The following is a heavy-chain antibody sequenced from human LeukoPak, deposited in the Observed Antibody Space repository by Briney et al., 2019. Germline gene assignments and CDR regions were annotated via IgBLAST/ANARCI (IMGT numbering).Heavy chain of an antibody. CDR3: ANPRGYNWNYEPKYYFDY. V-gene: IGHV3-23*01. J-gene: IGHJ4*02. CDR1: GFTFSSYA. CDR2: ISGSGGST. Sequence: GGSLRLSCAASGFTFSSYAMSWVRQAPGKGLEWVSAISGSGGSTYYAESVKGRFTISRDNSKNTLYLQMNSLRAEDTAVYYCANPRGYNWNYEPKYYFDYWGQGTLVTVSS. D-gene: IGHD1-7*01.